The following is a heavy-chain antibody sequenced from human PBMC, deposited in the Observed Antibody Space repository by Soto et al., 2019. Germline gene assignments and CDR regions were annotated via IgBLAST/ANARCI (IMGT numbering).Heavy chain of an antibody. J-gene: IGHJ6*02. Sequence: QITLTESGPTLVKPTQTLTLTCTFSGISLTNSGVGVSWIRQPPGKALEWLAVIYWDDAKHFSPSQKSRLTLTKDTSKNQVVLTMTNMDSVDTATYFCAQMDFDLYGMDVWGQGTTVIVSS. CDR3: AQMDFDLYGMDV. CDR2: IYWDDAK. D-gene: IGHD3-9*01. CDR1: GISLTNSGVG. V-gene: IGHV2-5*02.